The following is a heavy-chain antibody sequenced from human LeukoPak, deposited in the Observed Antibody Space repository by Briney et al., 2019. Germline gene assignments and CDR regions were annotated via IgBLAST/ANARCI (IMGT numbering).Heavy chain of an antibody. Sequence: ASVKVSCEASRYTFTSYDINWVRQATGQGLEWMGWINPTSGHTGYAQNFQGRVTMTRDTSISTAYMELNSLTSEDTAVYYCARSPVGVRKKHDFWGQGTLVIVSS. D-gene: IGHD3-10*01. CDR3: ARSPVGVRKKHDF. CDR1: RYTFTSYD. V-gene: IGHV1-8*01. CDR2: INPTSGHT. J-gene: IGHJ4*02.